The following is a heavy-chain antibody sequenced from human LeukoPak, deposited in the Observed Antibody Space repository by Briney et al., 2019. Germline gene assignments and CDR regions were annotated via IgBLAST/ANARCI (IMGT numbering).Heavy chain of an antibody. CDR1: GYTFTSYY. CDR3: ARPPIVGATTSAFDI. CDR2: INPSGGST. J-gene: IGHJ3*02. Sequence: ASVKVSCKASGYTFTSYYMHWVRQAPGQGLEWMGIINPSGGSTSYAQKFQGRVTMTGDTSTSTVYMELSSLRSEDTAVYYCARPPIVGATTSAFDIWGQGTMVTVSS. V-gene: IGHV1-46*03. D-gene: IGHD1-26*01.